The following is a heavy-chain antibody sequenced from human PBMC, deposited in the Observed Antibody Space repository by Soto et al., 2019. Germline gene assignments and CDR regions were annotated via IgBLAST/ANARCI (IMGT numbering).Heavy chain of an antibody. CDR1: GGSISSYY. J-gene: IGHJ4*02. CDR2: IYYSGST. CDR3: AIYSGYDAIIDY. Sequence: SETLSLTCTVSGGSISSYYWSWIRQPPGKGLEWIGYIYYSGSTNYNPSLKSRVTISVATSKNQFSLKLSSVTAADTAVYYCAIYSGYDAIIDYWGQGTLVTVSS. V-gene: IGHV4-59*01. D-gene: IGHD5-12*01.